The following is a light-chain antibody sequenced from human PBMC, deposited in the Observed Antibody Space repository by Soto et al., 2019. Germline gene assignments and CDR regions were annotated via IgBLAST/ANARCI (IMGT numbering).Light chain of an antibody. CDR2: GTS. CDR3: QQYGSSSWT. J-gene: IGKJ1*01. Sequence: EIVLTQSPGTLSLSPGERATLSCRASQSVSSSYLAWYQQKPGQAPRLLIYGTSSRATAIPDRFSGSGSGTDFTLTIRSLEPEDFAVYSCQQYGSSSWTFGQGTKVDIK. V-gene: IGKV3-20*01. CDR1: QSVSSSY.